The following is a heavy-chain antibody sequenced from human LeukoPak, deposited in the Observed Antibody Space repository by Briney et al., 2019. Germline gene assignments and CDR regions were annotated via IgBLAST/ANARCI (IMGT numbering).Heavy chain of an antibody. CDR3: AAWSPVLRFLADDAFDI. CDR2: IYYSGST. J-gene: IGHJ3*02. CDR1: GGSISSYC. D-gene: IGHD3-3*01. V-gene: IGHV4-59*01. Sequence: PSGTLSLTCTVSGGSISSYCWSWIRQPPGKGLEWIGYIYYSGSTNYNPSLKSRVTISVDTSKNQFSLKLSSVTAADTAVYYCAAWSPVLRFLADDAFDIWGQGTMVTVSS.